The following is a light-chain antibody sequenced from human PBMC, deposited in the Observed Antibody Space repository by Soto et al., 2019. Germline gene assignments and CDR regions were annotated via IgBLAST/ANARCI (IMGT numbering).Light chain of an antibody. CDR1: QSVSSY. V-gene: IGKV3-11*01. J-gene: IGKJ1*01. CDR3: QQYGSLSWT. Sequence: EIVLTQSPATLSLSPGERATLSCRASQSVSSYLAWYQQKPGQAPRLLIYDASNRAPGIPARFSGSGSGTDFTLTISRLEPEDFAVYYCQQYGSLSWTFGQGTKVDIK. CDR2: DAS.